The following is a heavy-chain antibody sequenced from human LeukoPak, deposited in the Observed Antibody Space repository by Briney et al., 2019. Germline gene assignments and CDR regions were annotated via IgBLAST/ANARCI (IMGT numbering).Heavy chain of an antibody. Sequence: GGSLRLSCAASGFTFSNYAMSWVRQAPGKGLEWVSTISGSGGSTYYADSVKGRFTISRDNAKNSLYLQMNSLRAEDTAVYYCARSSGSYFDAFDIWGQGTMVTVSS. J-gene: IGHJ3*02. D-gene: IGHD1-26*01. V-gene: IGHV3-23*01. CDR3: ARSSGSYFDAFDI. CDR1: GFTFSNYA. CDR2: ISGSGGST.